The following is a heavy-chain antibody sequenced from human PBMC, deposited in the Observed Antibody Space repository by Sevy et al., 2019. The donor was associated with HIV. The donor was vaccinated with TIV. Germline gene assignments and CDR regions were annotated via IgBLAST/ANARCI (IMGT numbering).Heavy chain of an antibody. Sequence: ASVKVSCKVSGYTLTKLSMHWVRQAPGKGLEWMGTFDPEDGKTIYTQKFQGRVTMTEDTSIDTAYMELSSLRSEDTAVFYCAITKDYYDNSGYPFDYWGQGTLVTVSS. D-gene: IGHD3-22*01. CDR1: GYTLTKLS. CDR3: AITKDYYDNSGYPFDY. CDR2: FDPEDGKT. V-gene: IGHV1-24*01. J-gene: IGHJ4*02.